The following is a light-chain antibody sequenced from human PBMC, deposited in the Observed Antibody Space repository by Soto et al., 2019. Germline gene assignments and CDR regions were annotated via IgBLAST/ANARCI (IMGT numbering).Light chain of an antibody. V-gene: IGLV1-51*01. CDR3: GTWSTGLTWV. J-gene: IGLJ3*02. Sequence: QSVLTQPPSVSAAPGQKVTISCSGSSSNIGSHYVAWYQQLPGTPPQLLIYGSNQRPSGTPDRFSGSRSGTSATLDITGLQPGDEADYYCGTWSTGLTWVFGGGTQLTVL. CDR1: SSNIGSHY. CDR2: GSN.